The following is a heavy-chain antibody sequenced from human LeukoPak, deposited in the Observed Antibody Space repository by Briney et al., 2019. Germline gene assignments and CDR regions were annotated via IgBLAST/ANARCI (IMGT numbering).Heavy chain of an antibody. CDR3: ARHRSGSYPFFVY. J-gene: IGHJ4*02. Sequence: SETLSLTCTVSGESISGFYWNWIRQPPGKGLEWIGYIYYSGSTNYNPSLKSRVTISVDTSKNQFSLKLSSVTAADTAVYYCARHRSGSYPFFVYWGQGTLVTVSS. CDR1: GESISGFY. CDR2: IYYSGST. D-gene: IGHD1-26*01. V-gene: IGHV4-59*08.